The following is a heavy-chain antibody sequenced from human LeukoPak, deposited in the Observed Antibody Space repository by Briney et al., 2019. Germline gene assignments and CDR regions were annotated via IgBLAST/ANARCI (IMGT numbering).Heavy chain of an antibody. CDR3: ARDLVGATGDYYYYYMDV. CDR2: ISSSSSYI. Sequence: GGSLRLSCAASGFTFSSYSMNWVRQAPGKGLEWVSSISSSSSYIYYADSVKGRFTISRDNAKNSLYLQMNSLRAEDTAVYYCARDLVGATGDYYYYYMDVWGKGTTVTVSS. V-gene: IGHV3-21*04. D-gene: IGHD1-26*01. J-gene: IGHJ6*03. CDR1: GFTFSSYS.